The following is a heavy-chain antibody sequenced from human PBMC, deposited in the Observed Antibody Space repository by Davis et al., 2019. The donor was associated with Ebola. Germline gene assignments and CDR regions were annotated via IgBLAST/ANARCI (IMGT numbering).Heavy chain of an antibody. J-gene: IGHJ4*02. CDR2: INPKSGAT. Sequence: AASVKVSCKASGYTFTSYGISWLRQAPGQGLEWMGRINPKSGATNYAQKFQGRVTMTRDTSISTAYMELSRLRSDDTAVYYCARDQSSSSWYGFDYWGKGTLVTVSS. D-gene: IGHD6-13*01. V-gene: IGHV1-2*06. CDR1: GYTFTSYG. CDR3: ARDQSSSSWYGFDY.